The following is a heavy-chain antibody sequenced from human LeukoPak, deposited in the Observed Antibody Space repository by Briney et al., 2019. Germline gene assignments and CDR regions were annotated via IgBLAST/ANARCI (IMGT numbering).Heavy chain of an antibody. V-gene: IGHV3-74*01. CDR2: INYDGSST. J-gene: IGHJ4*02. D-gene: IGHD1-26*01. CDR1: GVRLRSKW. Sequence: LTCGTRGVRLRSKWLHWARQDPGKGLLWVSRINYDGSSTNYADSVKGRFTISRDNAENTVYLQMNSLRGEDTAVFYCAREGYGGSFDYWGQGTLVTVSS. CDR3: AREGYGGSFDY.